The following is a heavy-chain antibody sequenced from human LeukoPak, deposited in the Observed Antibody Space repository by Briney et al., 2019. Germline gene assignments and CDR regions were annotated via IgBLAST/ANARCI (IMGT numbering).Heavy chain of an antibody. CDR2: IYHSGST. CDR3: ARLGNLRVTIFGVVPDY. CDR1: GYSISSGYY. V-gene: IGHV4-38-2*01. D-gene: IGHD3-3*01. J-gene: IGHJ4*02. Sequence: SETLSLTCAVSGYSISSGYYWGWIRQPPGKGLEWIGGIYHSGSTYYNPSLKSRVTISVDTSKNQFSLKLSSVTAADTAVYYCARLGNLRVTIFGVVPDYWGQGTLVTVSS.